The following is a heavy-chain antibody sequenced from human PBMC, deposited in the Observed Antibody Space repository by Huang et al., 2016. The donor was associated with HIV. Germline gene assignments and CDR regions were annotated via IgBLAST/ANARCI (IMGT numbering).Heavy chain of an antibody. D-gene: IGHD3-16*01. Sequence: QVQLHQWGAGLLKPSETLSLTCAVYGGSFSSYYWNWIRQSPGKGLEWIGPINHRGPTTSHPSLKSRVTMSVDTAKNQFSLKLNAVTAADTAVYYCAREIMISFGGPFDPWGQGTLVTVSS. CDR1: GGSFSSYY. CDR2: INHRGPT. V-gene: IGHV4-34*01. J-gene: IGHJ5*02. CDR3: AREIMISFGGPFDP.